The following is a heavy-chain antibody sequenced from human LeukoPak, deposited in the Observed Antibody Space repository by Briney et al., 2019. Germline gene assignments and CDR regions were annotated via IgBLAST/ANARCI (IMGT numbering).Heavy chain of an antibody. J-gene: IGHJ5*02. D-gene: IGHD3-22*01. CDR3: ARNHYDSSGYYFRLGWFDP. CDR1: GYSFTSYW. Sequence: PGESLQISCKGSGYSFTSYWIGWVRQMPGKGLEWMGIIYPGDSDTRYSPSFQGQVTISADKSISTAYLQWSSLKASDTAMYYCARNHYDSSGYYFRLGWFDPWGQGTLVTVSS. V-gene: IGHV5-51*01. CDR2: IYPGDSDT.